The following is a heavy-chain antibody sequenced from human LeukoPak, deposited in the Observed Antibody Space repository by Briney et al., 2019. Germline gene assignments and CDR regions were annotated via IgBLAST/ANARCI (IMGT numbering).Heavy chain of an antibody. J-gene: IGHJ4*02. CDR1: GFTFSSYG. CDR3: AKELRRVYTMIVVVADY. Sequence: GGSLRLSCAASGFTFSSYGMHWVRQAPGKGLEWVAVISYDGSNRYYADSVKGRFTIFRDNSKNTLYLQMNSLRAEDTAVYYCAKELRRVYTMIVVVADYWGQGTLVTVSS. V-gene: IGHV3-30*18. D-gene: IGHD3-22*01. CDR2: ISYDGSNR.